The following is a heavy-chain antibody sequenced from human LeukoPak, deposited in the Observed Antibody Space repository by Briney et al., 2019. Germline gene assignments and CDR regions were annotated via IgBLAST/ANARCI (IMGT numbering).Heavy chain of an antibody. CDR1: GYTFTNYG. D-gene: IGHD1-1*01. CDR3: ARGPRYSPDY. Sequence: ASVKVSCKASGYTFTNYGITWVRQAPGQGLEWMGWISAYNGNTNYAQKLQGRVTMTTDTHTSTAYMELRSLQSDDTAVYYCARGPRYSPDYWGQGTLVTVSS. V-gene: IGHV1-18*01. CDR2: ISAYNGNT. J-gene: IGHJ4*02.